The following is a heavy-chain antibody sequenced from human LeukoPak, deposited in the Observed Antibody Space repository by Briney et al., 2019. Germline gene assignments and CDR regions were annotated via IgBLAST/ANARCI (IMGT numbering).Heavy chain of an antibody. D-gene: IGHD6-6*01. CDR1: GGTFSSYA. Sequence: ASVKVSCKASGGTFSSYAISWVRQAPGQGLEWMGRIIPIFGIANYAQKFQGRVTITADKSTSTAYMELSSLRSEDTAVYYCARAQYSSSAFDYWGQGTLVTVSS. V-gene: IGHV1-69*04. CDR3: ARAQYSSSAFDY. J-gene: IGHJ4*02. CDR2: IIPIFGIA.